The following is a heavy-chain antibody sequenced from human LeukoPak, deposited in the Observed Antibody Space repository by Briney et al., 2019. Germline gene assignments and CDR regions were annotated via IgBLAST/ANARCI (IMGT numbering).Heavy chain of an antibody. D-gene: IGHD2-15*01. CDR3: ARHGVAATPYYFDY. V-gene: IGHV4-38-2*01. J-gene: IGHJ4*02. CDR1: GYSISSGYY. Sequence: PSETLSLTCAVSGYSISSGYYGGWIRQPPGKGLEWTGMIYHSGSTYYNPSLKSRVTISVDTSKNQFSLKLSSVTAADTAVYYCARHGVAATPYYFDYWGQGTLVTVSS. CDR2: IYHSGST.